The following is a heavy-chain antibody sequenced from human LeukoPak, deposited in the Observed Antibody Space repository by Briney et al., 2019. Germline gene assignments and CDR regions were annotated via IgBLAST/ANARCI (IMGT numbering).Heavy chain of an antibody. D-gene: IGHD5-18*01. J-gene: IGHJ4*02. CDR3: ARVGIQLWDY. Sequence: SETLSLTCAVYGGSFSGYYWSWIRQPPGKGLEWIGEINHSGSTNYNPSLKSRVTISVDTSKNQFSLKLSSVTAADTAVYYCARVGIQLWDYWGQGTLVTVSS. V-gene: IGHV4-34*01. CDR1: GGSFSGYY. CDR2: INHSGST.